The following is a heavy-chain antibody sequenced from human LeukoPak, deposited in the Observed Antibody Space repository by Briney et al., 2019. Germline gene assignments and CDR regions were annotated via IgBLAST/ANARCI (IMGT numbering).Heavy chain of an antibody. J-gene: IGHJ4*02. D-gene: IGHD2-21*02. Sequence: SETLSLTCTVSGGSISSSSYYWGWIRQPPGRGLEWIGSIYYSGSTYYNPSLKSRVTISVDTSKNQFSLKLSSVTAADTAVYYCARSEVTAMPGYWGQGTLVTVSS. CDR3: ARSEVTAMPGY. CDR2: IYYSGST. CDR1: GGSISSSSYY. V-gene: IGHV4-39*07.